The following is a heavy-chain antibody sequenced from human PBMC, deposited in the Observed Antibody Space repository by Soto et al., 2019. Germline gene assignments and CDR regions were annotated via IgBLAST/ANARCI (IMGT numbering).Heavy chain of an antibody. CDR2: IIPIFGTA. J-gene: IGHJ4*02. CDR1: GGTFGSYG. CDR3: AREGFSGSYFGY. Sequence: QVQLVQSGAEVKKPGSSVKVSCKASGGTFGSYGISWVRQAPGQGLEWMGSIIPIFGTANYAQNFQGRVTITAGESTSIVYMALSSLRSEDTAVYYCAREGFSGSYFGYWGQGTLVTVSS. D-gene: IGHD1-26*01. V-gene: IGHV1-69*18.